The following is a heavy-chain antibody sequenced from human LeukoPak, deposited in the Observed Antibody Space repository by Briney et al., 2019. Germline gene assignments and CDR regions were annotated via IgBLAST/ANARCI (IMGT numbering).Heavy chain of an antibody. CDR1: GGSISSYY. Sequence: ETLSLTCTVSGGSISSYYWSWVRQAPGKGLEWVANIKQDGSEKYYVDSVKGRFTISRDNAKNSLYLQMNSLRAEDTAVYYCARISGWRGKNFDYWGQGTLVTVSS. J-gene: IGHJ4*02. CDR2: IKQDGSEK. CDR3: ARISGWRGKNFDY. V-gene: IGHV3-7*01. D-gene: IGHD6-19*01.